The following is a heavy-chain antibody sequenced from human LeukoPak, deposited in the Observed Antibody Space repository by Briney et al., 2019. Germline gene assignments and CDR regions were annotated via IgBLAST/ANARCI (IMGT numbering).Heavy chain of an antibody. CDR3: ASGTLGGYFQH. Sequence: PGGSLRLSCAASGFTFSSYAMHWVRQAPGKGLEWVAVISYDGSNKYYADSVKGRFTISRDNSKNTLYLQMNSLRAEDTAVYYCASGTLGGYFQHWGQGTLVTVSS. J-gene: IGHJ1*01. D-gene: IGHD3-16*01. V-gene: IGHV3-30*16. CDR2: ISYDGSNK. CDR1: GFTFSSYA.